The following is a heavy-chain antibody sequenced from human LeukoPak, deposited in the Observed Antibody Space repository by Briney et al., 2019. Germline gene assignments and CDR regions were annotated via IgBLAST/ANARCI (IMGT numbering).Heavy chain of an antibody. CDR2: INPNSGGT. J-gene: IGHJ4*02. Sequence: ASVKVSCKASGYTFTGYYMHWVRQAPGQGLEWMGWINPNSGGTNYAQKFQGRVTMTRDTSISTAYMELSRLRSDDTAVYYCASVKNYYGSGTQGWAFDYWGQGTLVTVSS. D-gene: IGHD3-10*01. V-gene: IGHV1-2*02. CDR3: ASVKNYYGSGTQGWAFDY. CDR1: GYTFTGYY.